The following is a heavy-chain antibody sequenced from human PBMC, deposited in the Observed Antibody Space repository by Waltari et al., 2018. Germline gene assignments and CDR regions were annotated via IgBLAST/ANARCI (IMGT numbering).Heavy chain of an antibody. D-gene: IGHD2-21*01. CDR1: GFTFSSYE. CDR2: ISSSGSTI. CDR3: ARDSSYDLGHFDY. V-gene: IGHV3-48*03. J-gene: IGHJ4*02. Sequence: EVQLVESGGGLVQPGGSLRLCCAASGFTFSSYEMNWVRQAPGKGLEWVSYISSSGSTIYYADSVKGLFTISRDNAKNALYLQMNSLRAEDTAVYYCARDSSYDLGHFDYWGQGTLVTVSS.